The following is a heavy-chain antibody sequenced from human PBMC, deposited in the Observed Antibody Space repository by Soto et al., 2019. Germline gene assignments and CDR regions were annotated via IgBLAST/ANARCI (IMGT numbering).Heavy chain of an antibody. J-gene: IGHJ4*02. CDR2: MNPDSGFT. V-gene: IGHV1-2*02. Sequence: GQLVQSGAEVQGPGASIRVSCKTSGYTFADFYIHWVRQAPGQGLEWMGWMNPDSGFTDLAQKFRVRVTMARDTSTKTAYLAQDRLTSEDKGVYYCARGGSMVTESYFDMWGQGTLVTVSS. CDR1: GYTFADFY. CDR3: ARGGSMVTESYFDM. D-gene: IGHD3-22*01.